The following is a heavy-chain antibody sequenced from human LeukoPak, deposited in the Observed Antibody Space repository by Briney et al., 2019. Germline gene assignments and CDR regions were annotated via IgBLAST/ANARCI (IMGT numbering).Heavy chain of an antibody. V-gene: IGHV4-59*08. CDR1: GGSISSYY. D-gene: IGHD3-22*01. Sequence: SETLSLTCTVSGGSISSYYWSWIRRPPGKGLEWIGYIYYSGSTNYNPSLKSRVTISVDTSKNQFSLKLSSVTAADTAVYYCARTHSSGYYYEDYWGQGTLVTVSS. CDR3: ARTHSSGYYYEDY. J-gene: IGHJ4*02. CDR2: IYYSGST.